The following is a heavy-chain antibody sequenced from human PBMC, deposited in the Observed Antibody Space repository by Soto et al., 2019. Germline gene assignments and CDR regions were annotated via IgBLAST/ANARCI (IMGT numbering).Heavy chain of an antibody. V-gene: IGHV1-69*13. CDR2: IIPTFSIS. CDR1: VGTFDMYA. CDR3: ANGPFIITGSYFYY. D-gene: IGHD1-20*01. Sequence: SVKVSCKVSVGTFDMYALNWVRQASGQRLEWMGGIIPTFSISKYAKEFQGRITITADGSTSTTYLELTSLRTDDTAGYYCANGPFIITGSYFYYWGEGTLVNASS. J-gene: IGHJ4*02.